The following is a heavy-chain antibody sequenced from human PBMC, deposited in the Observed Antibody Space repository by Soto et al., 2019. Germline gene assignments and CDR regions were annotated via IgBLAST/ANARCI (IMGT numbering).Heavy chain of an antibody. CDR1: GFTFSSYG. Sequence: QVQLVESGGGVVQPGRSLRLSCAASGFTFSSYGMHWVRQAPGKGLEWVAVIWYDGSNKYYADSVKGRFTISRDNSKNSRYLQMNSLRAEDTAVYYCARDLDPDSGSWMGMDVWGQGTTVTVSS. CDR2: IWYDGSNK. V-gene: IGHV3-33*01. J-gene: IGHJ6*02. CDR3: ARDLDPDSGSWMGMDV. D-gene: IGHD1-26*01.